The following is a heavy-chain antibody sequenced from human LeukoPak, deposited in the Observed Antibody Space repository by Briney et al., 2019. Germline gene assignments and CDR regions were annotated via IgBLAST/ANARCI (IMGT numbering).Heavy chain of an antibody. D-gene: IGHD3-22*01. J-gene: IGHJ6*03. Sequence: GASVKVSCKASGGTFSSYAISWVRQAPGQGLEWMGGIIPIFGTANYAQKFQGRVTITADESTSTAYMELSSLRSEDTAVYYCARAPVVIRTNYYYYYMDVWGKGTTVTVSS. CDR3: ARAPVVIRTNYYYYYMDV. V-gene: IGHV1-69*13. CDR2: IIPIFGTA. CDR1: GGTFSSYA.